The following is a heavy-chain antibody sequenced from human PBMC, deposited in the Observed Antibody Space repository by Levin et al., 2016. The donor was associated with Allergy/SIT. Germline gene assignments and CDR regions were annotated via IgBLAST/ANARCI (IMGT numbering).Heavy chain of an antibody. Sequence: SETLSLTCTVSGGSISSSSYYWGWIRQPPGKGLEWIGSIYYSGSTYYNPSLKSRVTISVDTSKNQFSLKLSSVTAADTAVYYCARRGMTTVTSTDDYWGQGTLVTVSS. D-gene: IGHD4-17*01. CDR1: GGSISSSSYY. CDR2: IYYSGST. J-gene: IGHJ4*02. V-gene: IGHV4-39*01. CDR3: ARRGMTTVTSTDDY.